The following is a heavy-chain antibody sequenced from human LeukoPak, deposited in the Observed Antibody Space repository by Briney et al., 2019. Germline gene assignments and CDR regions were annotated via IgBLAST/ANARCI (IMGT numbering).Heavy chain of an antibody. CDR1: GDSVFSNSAA. D-gene: IGHD2-15*01. CDR3: ASDPSATPGPFDY. V-gene: IGHV6-1*01. J-gene: IGHJ4*02. CDR2: TYDRSKWYN. Sequence: SQTLSLTCAISGDSVFSNSAAWNWIRQSPSRGLEWLGRTYDRSKWYNDYAVSVKSRITINPDTSKNQFSLQLNSMTPEDTAVYYCASDPSATPGPFDYWGQKTLDTVSS.